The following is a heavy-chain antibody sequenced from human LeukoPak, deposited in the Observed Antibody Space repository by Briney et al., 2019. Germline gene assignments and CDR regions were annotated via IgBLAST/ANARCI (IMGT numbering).Heavy chain of an antibody. D-gene: IGHD6-13*01. CDR1: GFTFSDYW. J-gene: IGHJ4*01. CDR3: ARDGTAPGLYFDL. Sequence: GGSLRLSRAVSGFTFSDYWMNWVRQAPGKGLEWVASIRQDGGKTSYVDSVKGRFTISRDNTKNSLYLQMISLRAEDTAVYYCARDGTAPGLYFDLWGQGTLVTVSS. CDR2: IRQDGGKT. V-gene: IGHV3-7*01.